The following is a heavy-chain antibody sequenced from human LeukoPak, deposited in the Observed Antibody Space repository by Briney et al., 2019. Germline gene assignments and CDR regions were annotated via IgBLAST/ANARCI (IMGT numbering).Heavy chain of an antibody. CDR3: ARDRGSGSYNAFDI. CDR1: GGSISSNNW. J-gene: IGHJ3*02. Sequence: SETLSLTRAVSGGSISSNNWWSWVRQPPGKGLEWIGEIYHSGSTNYNPSLKSRVTISVDKSDNQFSLRLSSVTAADTAVYYCARDRGSGSYNAFDIWGQGTMVTVSS. V-gene: IGHV4-4*02. CDR2: IYHSGST. D-gene: IGHD3-10*01.